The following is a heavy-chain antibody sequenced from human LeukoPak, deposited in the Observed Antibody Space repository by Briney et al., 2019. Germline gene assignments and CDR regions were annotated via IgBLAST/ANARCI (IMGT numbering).Heavy chain of an antibody. Sequence: PSETLSLTCTVSGGSISSYYWSWIRQPPGKGLEWIGYINNIGNTNYNPPLKSRVTISVDTSKNQFSLKLSSVTAADTAVYYCASFSWGSGTYTHEGIWSWFDPWGQGTLVTVSS. D-gene: IGHD3-10*01. V-gene: IGHV4-59*08. J-gene: IGHJ5*02. CDR2: INNIGNT. CDR1: GGSISSYY. CDR3: ASFSWGSGTYTHEGIWSWFDP.